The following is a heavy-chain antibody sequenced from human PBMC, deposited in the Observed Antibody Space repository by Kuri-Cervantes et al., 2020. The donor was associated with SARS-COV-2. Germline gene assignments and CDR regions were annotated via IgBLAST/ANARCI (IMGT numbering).Heavy chain of an antibody. J-gene: IGHJ4*02. Sequence: ASVKVSCKASGYTFTGWYMYWVRQAPGQGLEWMGGINPNSGGTNYAQKFQGRVTMTTDTSTSTAYMELRSLRSDDTAVYYCARATYYDFWSGYSEADYWGQGTLVTVSS. CDR3: ARATYYDFWSGYSEADY. V-gene: IGHV1-2*02. D-gene: IGHD3-3*01. CDR2: INPNSGGT. CDR1: GYTFTGWY.